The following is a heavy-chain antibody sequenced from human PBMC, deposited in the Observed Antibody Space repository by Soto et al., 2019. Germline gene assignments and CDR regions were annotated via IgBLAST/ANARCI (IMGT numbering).Heavy chain of an antibody. Sequence: PGGSLRLSCAASGFTFSDYYMSWIRQAPGKGLEWVSYISSSGSTIYYADSVKGRFTISRDNAKNSLYLQMNSLRAEDTAVYYCARENIAVAGTYYFDYWGQGTLVTVSS. CDR3: ARENIAVAGTYYFDY. D-gene: IGHD6-19*01. CDR2: ISSSGSTI. CDR1: GFTFSDYY. J-gene: IGHJ4*02. V-gene: IGHV3-11*01.